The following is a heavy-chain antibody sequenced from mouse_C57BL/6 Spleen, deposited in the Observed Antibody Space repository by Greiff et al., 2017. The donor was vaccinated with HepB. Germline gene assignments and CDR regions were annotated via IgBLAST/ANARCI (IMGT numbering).Heavy chain of an antibody. CDR2: INPNNGGT. V-gene: IGHV1-22*01. CDR3: ARDPDGYWYFDV. J-gene: IGHJ1*03. Sequence: VQLKQSGPELVKPGASVKMSCKASGYTFTDYNMHWVKQSHGKSLEWIGYINPNNGGTSYNQKFKGKATLTVNKSSSTAYMELRSLTSEDSAVYYCARDPDGYWYFDVWGTGTTVTVSS. D-gene: IGHD2-3*01. CDR1: GYTFTDYN.